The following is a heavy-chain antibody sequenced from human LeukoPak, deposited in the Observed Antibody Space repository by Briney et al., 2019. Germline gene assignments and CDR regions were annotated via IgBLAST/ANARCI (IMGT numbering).Heavy chain of an antibody. J-gene: IGHJ3*01. V-gene: IGHV1-18*01. D-gene: IGHD3-10*01. CDR3: ARDLYYYGSGSYYDVFGV. CDR1: GYTFSTYG. Sequence: ASVKVSCKASGYTFSTYGISWVRQAPGQGLEWMGWISAYKGNTYYAQKLQGRVTMTTDTSTSTAYMELRSLRSDDTAIYYCARDLYYYGSGSYYDVFGVWGQGTMVTVSS. CDR2: ISAYKGNT.